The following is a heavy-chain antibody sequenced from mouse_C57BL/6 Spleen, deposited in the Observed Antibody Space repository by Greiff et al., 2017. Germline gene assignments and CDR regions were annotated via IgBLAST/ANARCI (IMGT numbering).Heavy chain of an antibody. Sequence: QVQLQQPGAELVKPGASVKMSCKASGYTFTSYWITWVKQRPGQGLEWIGIIYPGSGSTNYNEKFKSKATLTVDTSYSTPYMQLRSLTSEDSAVYSCARRGCSACFDYWGQGTTLTVSS. CDR2: IYPGSGST. V-gene: IGHV1-55*01. J-gene: IGHJ2*01. D-gene: IGHD3-3*01. CDR1: GYTFTSYW. CDR3: ARRGCSACFDY.